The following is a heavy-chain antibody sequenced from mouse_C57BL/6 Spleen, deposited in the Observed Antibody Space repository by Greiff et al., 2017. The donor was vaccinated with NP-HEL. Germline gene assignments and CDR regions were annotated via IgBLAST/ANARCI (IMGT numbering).Heavy chain of an antibody. V-gene: IGHV5-17*01. CDR2: ISSGSSTI. Sequence: EVQLVESGGGLVKPGGSLKLSCAASGFTFSDYGMHWVRQAPEQGLEWVAYISSGSSTIYYADTVKGRFTITSDNAKNTLFLQMTSLRSEDTAMYYCATYGSSDDDYAMDYWGQGTSVTVSS. CDR3: ATYGSSDDDYAMDY. CDR1: GFTFSDYG. D-gene: IGHD1-1*01. J-gene: IGHJ4*01.